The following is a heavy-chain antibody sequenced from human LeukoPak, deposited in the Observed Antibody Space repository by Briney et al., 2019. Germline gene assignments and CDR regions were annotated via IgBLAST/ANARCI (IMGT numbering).Heavy chain of an antibody. J-gene: IGHJ6*02. CDR2: ISTYNGIT. Sequence: GASVKVSCKASGYTFTNYAINWVRQAPGQGLEWMGWISTYNGITNYAQKLQGRVTMTTDTSTSTAYMELRSLRSDDTAVYYCARGRDSSPYYYYAMDVWGQGTTVTVSS. V-gene: IGHV1-18*01. CDR1: GYTFTNYA. D-gene: IGHD3-22*01. CDR3: ARGRDSSPYYYYAMDV.